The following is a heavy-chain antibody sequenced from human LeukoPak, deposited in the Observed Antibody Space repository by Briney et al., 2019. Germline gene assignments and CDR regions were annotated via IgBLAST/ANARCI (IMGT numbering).Heavy chain of an antibody. Sequence: GASVKVSCKASGYTFTGYYMHRVRQAPGQGLEWMGWINPNSGGTNYAQKFQGRVTMTRDTSISTAYMELSRLRSDDTAVYYCARGGQYYYGSGSYYNVGIVLNWFDPWGQGTLVTVSS. CDR3: ARGGQYYYGSGSYYNVGIVLNWFDP. CDR2: INPNSGGT. CDR1: GYTFTGYY. V-gene: IGHV1-2*02. J-gene: IGHJ5*02. D-gene: IGHD3-10*01.